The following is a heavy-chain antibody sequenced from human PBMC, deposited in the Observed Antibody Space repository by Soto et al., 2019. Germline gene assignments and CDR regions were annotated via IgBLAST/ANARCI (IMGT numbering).Heavy chain of an antibody. CDR3: AREYSSGWAQYYYYGMDV. Sequence: QVQLAQSGAEVKKPGASVKVSCKASGYTFTSYAMHWVRQAPGQRLEWMGWINAGNGNTKYSQKFQGRVTITRDTSASTAYMELSSLRSEDTAVYYCAREYSSGWAQYYYYGMDVWGQGTTVTVSS. D-gene: IGHD6-19*01. CDR2: INAGNGNT. CDR1: GYTFTSYA. V-gene: IGHV1-3*01. J-gene: IGHJ6*02.